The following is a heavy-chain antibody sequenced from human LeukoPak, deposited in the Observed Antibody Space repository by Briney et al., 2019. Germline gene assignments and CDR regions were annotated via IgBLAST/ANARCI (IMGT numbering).Heavy chain of an antibody. CDR2: INPSGGST. Sequence: ASVTVSCKASGYTFTSYYMHWVRQAPGQGLEWMGIINPSGGSTSYAQKFQGRVTMTRDTSTSTVYMELSSLRSEDTAVYYCARDSLGDGPGYYWGQGTLVTVSS. D-gene: IGHD5-24*01. CDR1: GYTFTSYY. J-gene: IGHJ4*02. V-gene: IGHV1-46*01. CDR3: ARDSLGDGPGYY.